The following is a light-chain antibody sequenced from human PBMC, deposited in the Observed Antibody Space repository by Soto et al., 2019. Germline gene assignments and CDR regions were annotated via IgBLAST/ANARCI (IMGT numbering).Light chain of an antibody. J-gene: IGLJ1*01. Sequence: QSALTQPASVSGSPGQSITISCTGTSSDVGGYNYVSWYQQHPGKAPKLMIYEVSNRPSGVSNRFSGSKSSNTASLTISGLQAEDEADYYCSSYTSSSTRLYVFGTGTKLTVL. CDR2: EVS. CDR3: SSYTSSSTRLYV. V-gene: IGLV2-14*01. CDR1: SSDVGGYNY.